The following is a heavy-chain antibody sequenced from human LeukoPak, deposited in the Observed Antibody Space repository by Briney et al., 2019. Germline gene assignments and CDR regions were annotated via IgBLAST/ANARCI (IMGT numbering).Heavy chain of an antibody. V-gene: IGHV1-24*01. Sequence: ASVKVSCKVSGYTLTELSMHWVRQAPGKGLEWMGGFDPEDGETIYAQKLQGRVTMTTDTSTSTAYMELSSLRSEDTAVYYCARGDYYDSSGYHYFDYWGQGTLVTVSS. J-gene: IGHJ4*02. CDR3: ARGDYYDSSGYHYFDY. CDR2: FDPEDGET. D-gene: IGHD3-22*01. CDR1: GYTLTELS.